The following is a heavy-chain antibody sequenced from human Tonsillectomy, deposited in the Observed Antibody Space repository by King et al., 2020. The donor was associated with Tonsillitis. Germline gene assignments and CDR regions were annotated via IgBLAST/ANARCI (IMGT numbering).Heavy chain of an antibody. CDR3: AKDPHREQLPQRWFDP. CDR1: GFTFRNYA. J-gene: IGHJ5*02. D-gene: IGHD6-13*01. CDR2: MSGSGDYT. Sequence: VQLVESGGGLVQPGGSLRLACATSGFTFRNYAMSWVRQAPGKGMEWVSSMSGSGDYTYYAASVRGRFTISRDSSKNTLYLDMGSLRGDDTAVYYCAKDPHREQLPQRWFDPWGQGTLVTVSS. V-gene: IGHV3-23*04.